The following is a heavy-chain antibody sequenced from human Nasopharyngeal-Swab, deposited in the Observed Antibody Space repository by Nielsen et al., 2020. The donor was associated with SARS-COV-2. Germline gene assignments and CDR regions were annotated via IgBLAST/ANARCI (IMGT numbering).Heavy chain of an antibody. V-gene: IGHV3-73*01. CDR2: IRSKANSYAT. J-gene: IGHJ4*02. Sequence: GESLKISCAASGFTFSGSAMHWRRQPSGKGLEWVGRIRSKANSYATAYAASVKGRFTISRDDSKNTAYLQMNSLKTEDTAVYYCTRLRYSSGLDYWGQGTLVTVSS. D-gene: IGHD6-25*01. CDR3: TRLRYSSGLDY. CDR1: GFTFSGSA.